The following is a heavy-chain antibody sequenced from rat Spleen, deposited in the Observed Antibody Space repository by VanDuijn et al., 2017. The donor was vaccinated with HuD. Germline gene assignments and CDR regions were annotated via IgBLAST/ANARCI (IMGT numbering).Heavy chain of an antibody. J-gene: IGHJ4*01. Sequence: EVQLAESGGGLVQPGRSLKLSCAASGFTFSDYYMAWVRQAPTKGLEWVASISYDGGSTYYRDSVKGRFTISRDNAKSSLYLQMDSLRSEDTATYYCTRRRNYPAIRGYVMDAWGQGASVTVSS. CDR1: GFTFSDYY. V-gene: IGHV5-20*01. CDR3: TRRRNYPAIRGYVMDA. D-gene: IGHD1-4*01. CDR2: ISYDGGST.